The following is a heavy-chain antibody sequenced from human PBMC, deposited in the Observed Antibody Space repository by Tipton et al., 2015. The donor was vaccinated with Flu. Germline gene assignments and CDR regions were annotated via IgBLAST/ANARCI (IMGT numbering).Heavy chain of an antibody. D-gene: IGHD3-10*01. CDR1: GFTFSSYE. CDR3: ARTYGPFNWFDP. V-gene: IGHV4-39*02. CDR2: IYYGGST. J-gene: IGHJ5*02. Sequence: LRLSCAASGFTFSSYEMNWVRQAPGKGLEWIGTIYYGGSTYYNPSLTSRVSISLDTSKNHFSLRLSSVTAADTAIYYCARTYGPFNWFDPWGQGTLVTVSS.